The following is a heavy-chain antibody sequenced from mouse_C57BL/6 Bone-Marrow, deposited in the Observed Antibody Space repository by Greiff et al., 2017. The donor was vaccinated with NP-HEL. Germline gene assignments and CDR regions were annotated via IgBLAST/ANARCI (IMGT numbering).Heavy chain of an antibody. D-gene: IGHD4-1*01. CDR1: DSEVFPIAY. CDR2: ILPSIGRT. Sequence: VKLQQSGSELRSPGSSVKLSCKDFDSEVFPIAYMSWVRQKPGHGFEWIGGILPSIGRTIYGEKFEDKATLDADTLSNTAYLELNSLTSEDSAIFYCARGPLLGLVYAMDYWGQGTSVTVSS. CDR3: ARGPLLGLVYAMDY. J-gene: IGHJ4*01. V-gene: IGHV15-2*01.